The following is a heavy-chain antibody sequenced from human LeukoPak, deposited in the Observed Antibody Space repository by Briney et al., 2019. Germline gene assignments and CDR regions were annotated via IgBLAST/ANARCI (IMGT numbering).Heavy chain of an antibody. J-gene: IGHJ4*02. Sequence: PGGSLRLSCAASGFIFSGYSMNWVRQAPGKGLEWVSSISSSSSSIYYADSVKGRFTISRDNTKKSLYLQMNSLRAEDTAVYHCAREGATAGSGYYFDYWGQGSLVTVSS. CDR1: GFIFSGYS. V-gene: IGHV3-21*01. CDR3: AREGATAGSGYYFDY. D-gene: IGHD6-13*01. CDR2: ISSSSSSI.